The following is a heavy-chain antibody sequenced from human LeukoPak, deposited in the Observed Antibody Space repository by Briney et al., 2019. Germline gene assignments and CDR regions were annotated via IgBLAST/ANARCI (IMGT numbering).Heavy chain of an antibody. J-gene: IGHJ4*02. Sequence: PGGSLRLSCAASGFTFSSYSMNWVRQAPGKGLEWVSSISSSSSYIYYADSVKGRFTISRDNAKNSLYLQMNSLRAEDTAVYYCARRGYYYDSSGYYSYEGRDYWGQGTLVTVSS. V-gene: IGHV3-21*01. D-gene: IGHD3-22*01. CDR3: ARRGYYYDSSGYYSYEGRDY. CDR2: ISSSSSYI. CDR1: GFTFSSYS.